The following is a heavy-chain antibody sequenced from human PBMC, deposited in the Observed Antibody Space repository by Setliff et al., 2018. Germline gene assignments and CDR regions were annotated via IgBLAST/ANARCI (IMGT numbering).Heavy chain of an antibody. Sequence: SETLSLTCKVSGDSMNSGVYYWAWIRQPPGKGLEWIGRIYSGGNTYFNPSFKSRVTMSIDTSNSQFSLKLSSVTAADTAIYYCARDASASDGRNAFDIWGQGTMVTVSS. CDR2: IYSGGNT. CDR1: GDSMNSGVYY. V-gene: IGHV4-39*07. CDR3: ARDASASDGRNAFDI. J-gene: IGHJ3*02. D-gene: IGHD1-26*01.